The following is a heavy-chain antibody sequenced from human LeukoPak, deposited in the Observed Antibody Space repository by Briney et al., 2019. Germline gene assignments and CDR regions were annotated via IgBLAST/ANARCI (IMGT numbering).Heavy chain of an antibody. CDR3: ARGGPIVVVPAAMFDY. CDR1: GYTFTSYY. V-gene: IGHV1-46*01. CDR2: INPSGGST. D-gene: IGHD2-2*01. Sequence: ASVKVSCKASGYTFTSYYMHWVRQAPGRGLEWMGIINPSGGSTSYAQKFQGRVTMTRDMSTSTVYMELSSLRSEDTAVYYCARGGPIVVVPAAMFDYWGQGTLVTVSS. J-gene: IGHJ4*02.